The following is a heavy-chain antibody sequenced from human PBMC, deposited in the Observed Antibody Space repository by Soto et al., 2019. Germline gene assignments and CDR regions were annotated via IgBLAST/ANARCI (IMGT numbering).Heavy chain of an antibody. V-gene: IGHV3-33*01. D-gene: IGHD6-13*01. CDR3: ARAEGIAAAGYYYYYGMDV. Sequence: QVQLVESGGGVVQHGRSLRLSCAASGFTFSSYGMHWVREAPGKGLEWVAVIWYDGSNKYYADSVKGRFTISRDNSKNTLYLQMNSLRAEDTAVYYCARAEGIAAAGYYYYYGMDVWGQGTTVTVSS. J-gene: IGHJ6*02. CDR2: IWYDGSNK. CDR1: GFTFSSYG.